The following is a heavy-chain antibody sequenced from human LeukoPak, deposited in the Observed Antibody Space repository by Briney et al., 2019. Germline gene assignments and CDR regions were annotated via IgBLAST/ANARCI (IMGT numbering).Heavy chain of an antibody. CDR3: ARPVDFWSGYYSD. CDR1: GGSISSSSYY. J-gene: IGHJ4*02. V-gene: IGHV4-39*01. D-gene: IGHD3-3*01. CDR2: IYYSGST. Sequence: SETLSLTCTVSGGSISSSSYYWGWIRQPPGKGLEWIGSIYYSGSTYYNPSLKSRVTISVDTSKNQVSLKLSSVTAADTAVYYCARPVDFWSGYYSDWGQGTLVTVSS.